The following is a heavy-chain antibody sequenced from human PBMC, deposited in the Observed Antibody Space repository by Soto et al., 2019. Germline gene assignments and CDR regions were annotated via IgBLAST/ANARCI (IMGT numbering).Heavy chain of an antibody. Sequence: QVQLVQSAAEVKKPGASVKVSCKASGYSFTSYGISWVRQAPGQGPEWMGWISGHNGNTNHPQILQGRVTMTTDTSRNTAYMELRSLRSYDTAVYYCARHRFNYYDDTVYYYFDYWGQGTLVTVSS. D-gene: IGHD3-22*01. J-gene: IGHJ4*02. CDR3: ARHRFNYYDDTVYYYFDY. CDR2: ISGHNGNT. CDR1: GYSFTSYG. V-gene: IGHV1-18*04.